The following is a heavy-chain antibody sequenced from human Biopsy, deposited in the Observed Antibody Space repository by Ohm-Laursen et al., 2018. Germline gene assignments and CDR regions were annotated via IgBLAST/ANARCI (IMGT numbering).Heavy chain of an antibody. CDR2: INHSGST. CDR1: GDTFSGYY. J-gene: IGHJ6*02. V-gene: IGHV4-34*01. D-gene: IGHD3-22*01. CDR3: VRGVDYYDPYHYYALDV. Sequence: TLSLTCAVYGDTFSGYYWSWIRQPPGQGLEWIGEINHSGSTNYNPSLKRRVTVSVATSKYQFPLKERSVTAADTAVYYCVRGVDYYDPYHYYALDVWGQGTTVTVSS.